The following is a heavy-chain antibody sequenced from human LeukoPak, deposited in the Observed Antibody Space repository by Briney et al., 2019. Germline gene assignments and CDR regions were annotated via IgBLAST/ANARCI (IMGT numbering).Heavy chain of an antibody. CDR1: GYTFTSYG. D-gene: IGHD3-3*01. Sequence: ASVNVSCKASGYTFTSYGISWVRQAPGQGLEWMGWISAYNGNTNYAQKLQGRVTMTTDTSTSTAYMELRSLRSDDTAVYYCARDADFGVVPKPIDYWGQGTLVTVSS. CDR2: ISAYNGNT. V-gene: IGHV1-18*01. J-gene: IGHJ4*02. CDR3: ARDADFGVVPKPIDY.